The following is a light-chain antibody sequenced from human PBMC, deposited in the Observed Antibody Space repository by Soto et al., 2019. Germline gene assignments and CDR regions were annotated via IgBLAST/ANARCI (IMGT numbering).Light chain of an antibody. CDR1: QSVSSK. CDR2: GVS. J-gene: IGKJ2*01. CDR3: QQYNNWPHT. V-gene: IGKV3-15*01. Sequence: EIVMTQSPSTLSVSPGERATLSCGASQSVSSKLAWFQQKPGQAPSLLIYGVSTRATGVPVRFSGSGSGTEFTLTVNSLQSEDFAVYYCQQYNNWPHTFGQGTKV.